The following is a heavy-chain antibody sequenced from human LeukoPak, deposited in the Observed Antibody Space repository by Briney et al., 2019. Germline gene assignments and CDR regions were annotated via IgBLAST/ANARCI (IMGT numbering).Heavy chain of an antibody. D-gene: IGHD5-12*01. CDR2: IYPGDSDT. CDR3: ARHVRYSGYDSPFDY. CDR1: GYSFTTNW. J-gene: IGHJ4*02. Sequence: GESLRISFKGSGYSFTTNWIGWVRQMPGKGLEWMGIIYPGDSDTRYSPSFQGQVTISADKSISTAYLQWSSLKASDTAMYYCARHVRYSGYDSPFDYWGQGTLVTVSS. V-gene: IGHV5-51*01.